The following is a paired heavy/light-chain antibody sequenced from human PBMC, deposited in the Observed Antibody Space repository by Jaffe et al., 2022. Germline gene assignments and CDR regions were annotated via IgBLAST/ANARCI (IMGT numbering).Light chain of an antibody. V-gene: IGKV1D-13*01. CDR3: QQFNNYPVT. CDR2: DAS. J-gene: IGKJ5*01. CDR1: QGISSA. Sequence: AIQLTQSPSSLSASVGDRVTITCRASQGISSALAWYQQKPGKAPKLLIYDASSLESGVPSRFSGSGSGTDFTLTISSLQPEDFATYYCQQFNNYPVTFGQGTRLEIK.
Heavy chain of an antibody. CDR1: GYTFTYRY. CDR2: ITPFNGNT. V-gene: IGHV1-45*02. CDR3: ASRNDYGDYEGWNAFDI. J-gene: IGHJ3*02. Sequence: QMQLVQSGAEVKKTGSSVKVSCKASGYTFTYRYLHWVRQAPGQALEWMGWITPFNGNTNYAQKFQDRVTITRDRSMSTAYMELSSLRSEDTAMYYCASRNDYGDYEGWNAFDIWGQGTMVTVSS. D-gene: IGHD4-17*01.